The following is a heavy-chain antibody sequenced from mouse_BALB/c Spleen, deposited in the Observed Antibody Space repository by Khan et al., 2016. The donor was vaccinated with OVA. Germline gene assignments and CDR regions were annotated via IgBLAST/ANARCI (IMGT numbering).Heavy chain of an antibody. CDR3: ARSGTTVVAYWYFDV. V-gene: IGHV3-1*02. CDR2: IHYSGST. J-gene: IGHJ1*01. CDR1: GYSITSGYS. D-gene: IGHD1-1*01. Sequence: EVKLLESGPDLVKPSQSLSLTCTVTGYSITSGYSWHWIRQFPGNNLDWMGNIHYSGSTTYNPSLKSRISITRDTSKNQFFLQLNSVTTEDTATYYCARSGTTVVAYWYFDVWGAGTTVTVSS.